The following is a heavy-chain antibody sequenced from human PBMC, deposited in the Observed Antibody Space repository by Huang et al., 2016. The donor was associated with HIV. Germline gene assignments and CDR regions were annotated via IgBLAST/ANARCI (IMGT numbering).Heavy chain of an antibody. CDR2: IYYSGST. D-gene: IGHD6-19*01. J-gene: IGHJ4*02. Sequence: QVQLQESGPGLVKPSETLSLTCTVSGGSISSHYWSWIRQPPGKGLEWIGNIYYSGSTNSNPSLKSRVTISLDTSKNQFSLKLTSVTAADTAVYYCARVGIAVAYFDYWGQGTLVTVSS. CDR3: ARVGIAVAYFDY. CDR1: GGSISSHY. V-gene: IGHV4-59*11.